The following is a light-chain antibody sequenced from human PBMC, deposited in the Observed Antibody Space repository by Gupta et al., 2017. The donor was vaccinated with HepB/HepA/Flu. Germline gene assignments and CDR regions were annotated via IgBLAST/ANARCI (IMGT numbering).Light chain of an antibody. J-gene: IGKJ1*01. CDR2: GAS. V-gene: IGKV3-20*01. CDR3: QQYGNPPLT. Sequence: EIVLPQSPGTLSLSPGERATLSCRASQSINSNYLAWYQQKPGQAPRLLIYGASTRATDIPDRFSGSGSGTDFTLTINSLEPEDFAVFYCQQYGNPPLTFGQGTKVEIK. CDR1: QSINSNY.